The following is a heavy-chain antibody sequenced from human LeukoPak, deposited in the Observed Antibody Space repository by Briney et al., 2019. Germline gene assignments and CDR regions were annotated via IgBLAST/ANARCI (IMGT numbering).Heavy chain of an antibody. D-gene: IGHD3-9*01. Sequence: GGSLRLSCAASGFIFSNYWMKWARQAPGKELEWVANIKQDGSETDYVDSVKGRFTISRDNAKNSLYLQMNSLRAEDTAVYYCARDSDWSFDYWGQGTLVTVSS. V-gene: IGHV3-7*05. J-gene: IGHJ4*02. CDR1: GFIFSNYW. CDR3: ARDSDWSFDY. CDR2: IKQDGSET.